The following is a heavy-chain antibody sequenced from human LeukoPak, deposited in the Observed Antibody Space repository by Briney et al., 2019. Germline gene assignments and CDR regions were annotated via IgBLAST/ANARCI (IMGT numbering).Heavy chain of an antibody. J-gene: IGHJ6*03. V-gene: IGHV1-2*02. Sequence: ASVKVSCKASGYTFSSYDIHWVRQAPGQGLEWMGWINPNSGGTNYAQKFQGRVTMTRDTSISTAYMELSRLRSDDTAVYYCARDAANVYYYYMDVWGKGTTVTVSS. CDR3: ARDAANVYYYYMDV. CDR1: GYTFSSYD. CDR2: INPNSGGT. D-gene: IGHD2-15*01.